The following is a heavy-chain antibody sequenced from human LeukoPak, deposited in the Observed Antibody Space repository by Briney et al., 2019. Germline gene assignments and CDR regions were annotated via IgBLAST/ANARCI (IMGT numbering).Heavy chain of an antibody. J-gene: IGHJ5*02. V-gene: IGHV3-48*04. CDR1: GFTFSSYS. D-gene: IGHD6-13*01. Sequence: GGSLRLSCVGSGFTFSSYSMNWVRQAPGKGLEWVSYISSSSSTIYYADSVKGRFTISRDNAKNSLYLQMNSLRAEDTAVYYCARDSSSWNWFDPWGQGTLVTVSS. CDR3: ARDSSSWNWFDP. CDR2: ISSSSSTI.